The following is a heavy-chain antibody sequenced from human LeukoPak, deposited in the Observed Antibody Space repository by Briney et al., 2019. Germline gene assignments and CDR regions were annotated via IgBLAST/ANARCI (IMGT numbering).Heavy chain of an antibody. D-gene: IGHD2-8*01. Sequence: GGSLRLSCAASGLTFSSYAMSWVRQAPGKGLEWVSTVSDSGDSTYYADSVEGRFTSSRDKSKDTLFLQMNSLRAEDTAVYYCATYDPNDYWGQGTLVTVSS. V-gene: IGHV3-23*01. CDR3: ATYDPNDY. J-gene: IGHJ4*02. CDR2: VSDSGDST. CDR1: GLTFSSYA.